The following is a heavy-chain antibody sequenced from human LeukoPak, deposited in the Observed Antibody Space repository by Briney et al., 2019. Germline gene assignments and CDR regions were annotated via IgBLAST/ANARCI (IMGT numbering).Heavy chain of an antibody. CDR1: GYTFTDYY. CDR2: INPNSGDT. CDR3: ARDRGRISDYYGSGRSLHYYMDV. V-gene: IGHV1-2*02. D-gene: IGHD3-10*01. Sequence: ASVKVSCTASGYTFTDYYMHWVRQAPGQGLEWMGWINPNSGDTNYVQKFQGRVTMTRDTSITTAYMELSSLRSDDTAMYYCARDRGRISDYYGSGRSLHYYMDVWGRGTTVTVSS. J-gene: IGHJ6*03.